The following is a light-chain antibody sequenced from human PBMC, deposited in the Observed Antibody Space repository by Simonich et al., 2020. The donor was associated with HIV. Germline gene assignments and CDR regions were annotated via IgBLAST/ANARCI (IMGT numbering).Light chain of an antibody. CDR3: QQYYSTPPT. V-gene: IGKV4-1*01. CDR2: LAS. J-gene: IGKJ1*01. CDR1: RTILYSSNNKNY. Sequence: DIVMTQSPDSLAVSLGERATINCKSSRTILYSSNNKNYLAWYQQKPGQPPKLLIYLASTRESGVPDRFSGSGSGTDFTLTISSLQAEDVAVYFCQQYYSTPPTFGQGTKVEIK.